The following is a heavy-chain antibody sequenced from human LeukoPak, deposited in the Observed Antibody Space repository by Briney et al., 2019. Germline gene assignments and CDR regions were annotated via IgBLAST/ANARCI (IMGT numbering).Heavy chain of an antibody. CDR1: GYTFTSYY. D-gene: IGHD3-16*01. Sequence: GASVKVSCKTSGYTFTSYYVHWVRQAPGQGLEWMGIIKPNSGGTSYAQTFQGRVTMTRDTSTGTVHMELSSLRFEDTAVYYCAREEEGGTFDYWGQGTLVTVSS. CDR2: IKPNSGGT. CDR3: AREEEGGTFDY. V-gene: IGHV1-46*01. J-gene: IGHJ4*02.